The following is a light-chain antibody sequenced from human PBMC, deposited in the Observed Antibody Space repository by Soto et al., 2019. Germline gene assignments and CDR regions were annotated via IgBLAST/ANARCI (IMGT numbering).Light chain of an antibody. Sequence: QSVLTQPASVSGSPGQSIAISCTGTSSDVGGYNFVSWYQQHPGKAPKLMIYDVSSRPSGVSDRFSGSKPGNTASLTISGLQAVDESESYCTSYTSSSTLVFGGGTKVTVL. CDR3: TSYTSSSTLV. CDR1: SSDVGGYNF. CDR2: DVS. V-gene: IGLV2-14*03. J-gene: IGLJ2*01.